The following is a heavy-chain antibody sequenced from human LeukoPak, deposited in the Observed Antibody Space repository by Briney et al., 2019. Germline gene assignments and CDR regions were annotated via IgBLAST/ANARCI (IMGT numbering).Heavy chain of an antibody. V-gene: IGHV4-34*01. CDR1: GGSFSGYY. CDR3: ARGDYYDSSGYPYFQH. D-gene: IGHD3-22*01. CDR2: INHSGST. J-gene: IGHJ1*01. Sequence: SETLSLTCAVYGGSFSGYYWSWIRQPPGKGLEWIGEINHSGSTNSNPSLKSRVTISVDTSKNQFSLKLSSVTAADTAVYYCARGDYYDSSGYPYFQHWGQGTLVTVSS.